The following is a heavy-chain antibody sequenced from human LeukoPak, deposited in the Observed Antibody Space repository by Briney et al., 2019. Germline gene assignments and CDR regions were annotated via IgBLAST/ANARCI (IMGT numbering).Heavy chain of an antibody. V-gene: IGHV3-23*01. J-gene: IGHJ3*02. CDR2: ISGSGGST. CDR3: AKASGWTVGDAFDI. Sequence: GGSLRLSCAASGFTFSGYGMSWVRQAPGKGLEWVSAISGSGGSTYYADSVKGRFTISRDNSKSTLYLQMNSLRAEDTAVYYCAKASGWTVGDAFDIWGQGTMVTVSS. CDR1: GFTFSGYG. D-gene: IGHD6-19*01.